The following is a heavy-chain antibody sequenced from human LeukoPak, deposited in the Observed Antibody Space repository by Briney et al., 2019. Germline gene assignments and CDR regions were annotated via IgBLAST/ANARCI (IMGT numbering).Heavy chain of an antibody. CDR1: GFTFSSYA. CDR3: ARDHYYDSSGPLFDY. Sequence: GGSLRLSCAASGFTFSSYAMHWVRQAPGKGLEWGAVISYDGSNKYYADSVKGRFTISRDNSKSTLYLQMNSLRAEDTAVYYCARDHYYDSSGPLFDYWGQGTLVTVSS. V-gene: IGHV3-30*04. J-gene: IGHJ4*02. CDR2: ISYDGSNK. D-gene: IGHD3-22*01.